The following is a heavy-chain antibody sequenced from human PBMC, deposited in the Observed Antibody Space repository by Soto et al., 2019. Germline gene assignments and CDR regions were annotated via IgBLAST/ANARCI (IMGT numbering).Heavy chain of an antibody. D-gene: IGHD1-1*01. Sequence: GGSLRLSCAASGFTISSYAMYWVRQAPGKGLEWVSAISDRGDTTHYADSVKGRFTISRDTSKNTLYLQLNTLRADDTAVYYCAKDKPGTTSFDYWGQGTLVTVSS. CDR3: AKDKPGTTSFDY. CDR2: ISDRGDTT. CDR1: GFTISSYA. V-gene: IGHV3-23*01. J-gene: IGHJ4*02.